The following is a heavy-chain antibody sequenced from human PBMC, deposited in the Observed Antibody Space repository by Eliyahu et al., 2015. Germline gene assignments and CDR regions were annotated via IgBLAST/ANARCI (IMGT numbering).Heavy chain of an antibody. V-gene: IGHV3-53*01. J-gene: IGHJ4*02. Sequence: EVQLVESGGGLIQPGGSLXXSCAASGFTVXXNYMXWXRQAPGKGLEWVSIIYSGGSTYYADSVKGRFTISRDNSKNTLYLQMNSLRAEDTAVYYCARELDYRFDYWGQGTLVTVSS. CDR3: ARELDYRFDY. D-gene: IGHD5-12*01. CDR2: IYSGGST. CDR1: GFTVXXNY.